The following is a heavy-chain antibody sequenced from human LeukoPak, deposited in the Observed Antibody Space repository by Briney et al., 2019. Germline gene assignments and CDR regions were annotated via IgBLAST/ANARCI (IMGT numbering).Heavy chain of an antibody. Sequence: GGSLRLSCAASGFTFSAYGMSWIRQVPGKGLEWVSADSVYGGGPYYADSVNGRFTMSRDNSENTVYLQMDSLRAEDTALYYCAKEGVGAAPHFWGQGTLVTVSS. CDR3: AKEGVGAAPHF. J-gene: IGHJ4*02. CDR1: GFTFSAYG. D-gene: IGHD2-15*01. V-gene: IGHV3-23*01. CDR2: DSVYGGGP.